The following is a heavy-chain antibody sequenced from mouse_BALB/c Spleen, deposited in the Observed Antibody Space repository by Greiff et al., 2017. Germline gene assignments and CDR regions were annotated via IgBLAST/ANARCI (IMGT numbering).Heavy chain of an antibody. CDR1: GFNIKDTY. V-gene: IGHV14-3*02. Sequence: VQLQQSGAELVKPGASVKLSCTASGFNIKDTYMHWVKQRPEQGLEWIGRIDPANGNTKYDPKFQGKATITADTSSNTAYLQLSSLTSEDTAVYYCALGDWYFEVWGAGTTVTVSS. CDR2: IDPANGNT. J-gene: IGHJ1*01. CDR3: ALGDWYFEV. D-gene: IGHD3-1*01.